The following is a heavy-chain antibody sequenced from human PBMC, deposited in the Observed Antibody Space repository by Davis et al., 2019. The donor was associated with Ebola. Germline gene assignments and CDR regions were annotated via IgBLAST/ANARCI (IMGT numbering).Heavy chain of an antibody. CDR1: GITFSNYA. Sequence: SLNISCAASGITFSNYAMSWVRQAPGGGLEWVGISGDGCTTYNVDSVNDRFTISRDNSKNTLYLQMNSLRAADTAVYYCARRLDYGGSSAGWYFELWGRGTLVTVSS. CDR2: ISGDGCTT. CDR3: ARRLDYGGSSAGWYFEL. D-gene: IGHD4-23*01. J-gene: IGHJ2*01. V-gene: IGHV3-23*01.